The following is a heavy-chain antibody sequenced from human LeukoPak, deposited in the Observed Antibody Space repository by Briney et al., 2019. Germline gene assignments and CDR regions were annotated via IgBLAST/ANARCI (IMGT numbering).Heavy chain of an antibody. Sequence: GASVKVSCKASGYTFTGYYMHWVRQAPGQGLEWMGWINPNSGGTNYAQKFQGRVTMTRDTSISTAHMELSRLRSDDTAVYYCARNRLSWNWFDPWGQGTPVTVSS. J-gene: IGHJ5*02. D-gene: IGHD6-13*01. CDR2: INPNSGGT. CDR1: GYTFTGYY. V-gene: IGHV1-2*02. CDR3: ARNRLSWNWFDP.